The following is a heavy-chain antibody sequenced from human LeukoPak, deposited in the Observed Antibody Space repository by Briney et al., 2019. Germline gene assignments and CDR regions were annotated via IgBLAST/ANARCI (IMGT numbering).Heavy chain of an antibody. CDR2: FSDNGGST. Sequence: GGSLRLSCAASGFTLSSYAMSWVRQAPGKGLEWVSTFSDNGGSTYYADSVKGRFTISRDNSKNTLYLQITSLRAEDTAVYYCAKGVVAVAGLFDYWGQGTLVTVSS. CDR1: GFTLSSYA. CDR3: AKGVVAVAGLFDY. V-gene: IGHV3-23*01. J-gene: IGHJ4*02. D-gene: IGHD6-19*01.